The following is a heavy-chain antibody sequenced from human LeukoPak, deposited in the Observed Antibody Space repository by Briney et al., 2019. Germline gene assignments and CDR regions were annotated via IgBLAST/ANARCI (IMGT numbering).Heavy chain of an antibody. CDR2: ISSSGSNI. CDR1: GFTFARYS. D-gene: IGHD3-22*01. Sequence: GGSLRLSCAASGFTFARYSMNWVRQAPGKGLEWVSSISSSGSNIYYADSVTGRLAISRDNAKNSLYLQMNSLRAEDTAVYYCVRAVEYYYDSSGYAVDYWGQGTLVTVSS. J-gene: IGHJ4*02. V-gene: IGHV3-21*01. CDR3: VRAVEYYYDSSGYAVDY.